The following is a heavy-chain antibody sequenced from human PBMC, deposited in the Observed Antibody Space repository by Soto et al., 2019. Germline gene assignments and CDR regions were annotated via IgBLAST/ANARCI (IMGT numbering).Heavy chain of an antibody. V-gene: IGHV4-59*01. CDR2: IYYSGST. CDR1: GGSISSYY. CDR3: ARSINYYDSSGPLDWFDP. J-gene: IGHJ5*02. Sequence: PSETLSLTCTVSGGSISSYYWSWIRQPPGKGLEWIGYIYYSGSTNYNPSLKSRVTISVDTSKNQFSLKLSSVTAADTAVYYCARSINYYDSSGPLDWFDPWGQGTLVTVSS. D-gene: IGHD3-22*01.